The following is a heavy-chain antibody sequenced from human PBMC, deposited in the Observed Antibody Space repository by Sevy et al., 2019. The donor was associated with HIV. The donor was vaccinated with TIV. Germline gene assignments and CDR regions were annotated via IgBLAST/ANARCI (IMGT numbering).Heavy chain of an antibody. V-gene: IGHV2-5*01. CDR1: GFSLKNSGVH. D-gene: IGHD3-10*01. CDR2: IYWNDDE. Sequence: SGPTLVKRRQTLTLTCTFSGFSLKNSGVHVGWIRQPPGKALEWLALIYWNDDERYTPSLSDRLAITKDSSKNQVVLTMTNMDSVDTATYFCAHGARDYSTSGNSYLDFWGQGTLVTVSS. J-gene: IGHJ4*02. CDR3: AHGARDYSTSGNSYLDF.